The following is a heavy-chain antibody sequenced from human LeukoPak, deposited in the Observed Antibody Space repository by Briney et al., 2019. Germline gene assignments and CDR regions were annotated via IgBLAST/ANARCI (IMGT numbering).Heavy chain of an antibody. CDR2: ISYSGSA. J-gene: IGHJ4*02. D-gene: IGHD2-2*01. Sequence: TLSLTCTVSGGSISSGGYYWSWIRQHPGKGLGWIGYISYSGSAYYNPSLKSRVTISIDTSKNQLSLKLTSVPAADTAVYYCARTQYGSTYTYLDYWGQGTLVTVSS. CDR1: GGSISSGGYY. V-gene: IGHV4-31*03. CDR3: ARTQYGSTYTYLDY.